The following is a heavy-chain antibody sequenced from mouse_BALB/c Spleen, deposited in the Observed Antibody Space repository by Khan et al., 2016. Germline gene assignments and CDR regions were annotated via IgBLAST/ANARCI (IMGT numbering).Heavy chain of an antibody. J-gene: IGHJ3*01. CDR3: ARWYGNYVRAWFVY. Sequence: VQLQQSGPELVKPGASVKMSCKASGYTFTNYVMYWVKQKPGQGLEWIGYINPYNDGTKYNEKFKGKATLTSDKSSSTAYMELSSLTSEDSAVYYCARWYGNYVRAWFVYWGQGTLVTVSA. V-gene: IGHV1S136*01. CDR1: GYTFTNYV. D-gene: IGHD2-10*02. CDR2: INPYNDGT.